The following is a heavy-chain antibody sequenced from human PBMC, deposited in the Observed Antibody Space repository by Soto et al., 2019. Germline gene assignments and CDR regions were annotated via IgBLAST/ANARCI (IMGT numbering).Heavy chain of an antibody. Sequence: PGASLSLSCTVSGFAFNNYGINWVRQAPGQGLEWVSSISKSDYTYYSDSVKGRFTISRDNAKNSVSLQMNTLRVEDTAVYYCAREDSIIIPAVSDFWGQGTLVTVSS. CDR2: ISKSDYT. CDR3: AREDSIIIPAVSDF. J-gene: IGHJ4*02. CDR1: GFAFNNYG. D-gene: IGHD2-2*01. V-gene: IGHV3-21*01.